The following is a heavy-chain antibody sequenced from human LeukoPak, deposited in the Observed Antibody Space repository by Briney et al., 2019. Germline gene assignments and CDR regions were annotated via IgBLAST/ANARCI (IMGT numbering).Heavy chain of an antibody. CDR2: IYHSGST. V-gene: IGHV4-38-2*01. CDR3: AATKYDFWSGYYL. J-gene: IGHJ4*02. Sequence: SETLSLTCAVSGYSISSGYYWGWIRQPPGKGLEWIGSIYHSGSTYYNPSLKSRVTISVDTSKNQFSLKLSSVTAADTAVYYCAATKYDFWSGYYLRGQGTLVTVSS. CDR1: GYSISSGYY. D-gene: IGHD3-3*01.